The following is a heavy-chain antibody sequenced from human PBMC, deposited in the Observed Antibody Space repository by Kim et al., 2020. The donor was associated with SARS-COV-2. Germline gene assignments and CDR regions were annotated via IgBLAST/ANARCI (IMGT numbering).Heavy chain of an antibody. CDR3: ARADIDYGDYDGPQDSYYYDMDV. Sequence: GGSLRLSCVVSGFTFSNYAMHWVRQAPGKGLEWVAVISYDGSDKYNADSVKGRFTISRDNSKNTLYLQVSSLRAEDTAVYFCARADIDYGDYDGPQDSYYYDMDVWGHGTTVIVSS. CDR2: ISYDGSDK. CDR1: GFTFSNYA. D-gene: IGHD4-17*01. V-gene: IGHV3-30*04. J-gene: IGHJ6*02.